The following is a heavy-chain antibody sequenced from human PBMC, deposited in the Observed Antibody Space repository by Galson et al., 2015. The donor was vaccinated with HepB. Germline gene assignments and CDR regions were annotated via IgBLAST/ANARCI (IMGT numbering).Heavy chain of an antibody. CDR3: AKGYGLFDS. J-gene: IGHJ5*01. D-gene: IGHD5-18*01. Sequence: SLRLSCAASGFAFDTHAMSWVRQAPGRGLEWISGISGNGDSTFYADSVKGRFTVSRDNSNNILYLQMNSLRAEDAGLYFCAKGYGLFDSWGRGILVTVSS. CDR2: ISGNGDST. V-gene: IGHV3-23*01. CDR1: GFAFDTHA.